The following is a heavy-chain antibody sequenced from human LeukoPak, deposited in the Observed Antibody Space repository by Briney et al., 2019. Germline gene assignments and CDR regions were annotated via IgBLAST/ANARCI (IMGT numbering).Heavy chain of an antibody. CDR2: IYYSGST. Sequence: SETLSLTCTVSGGSISSYYWGWIRQPPGKGLEWIGSIYYSGSTYYNPSLKSRVTISVDTSKNQFSLKLSSVTAADTAVYYCARHPVIAVAANYFDYWGQGTLVTVSS. CDR1: GGSISSYY. J-gene: IGHJ4*02. V-gene: IGHV4-39*01. D-gene: IGHD6-19*01. CDR3: ARHPVIAVAANYFDY.